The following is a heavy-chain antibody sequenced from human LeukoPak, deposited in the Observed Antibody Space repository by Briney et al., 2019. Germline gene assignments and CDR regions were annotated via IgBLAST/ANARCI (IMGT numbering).Heavy chain of an antibody. CDR1: GGSFSGYY. J-gene: IGHJ4*02. CDR3: ARGPEDIVVVPFDY. V-gene: IGHV4-34*01. D-gene: IGHD2-2*01. CDR2: INHSGST. Sequence: SETLSLTCAVYGGSFSGYYWSWIRQLPRKGLEWIGEINHSGSTNYNPSLKSRVTISVDTSKNQFSLKLTSVTAADTAVYYCARGPEDIVVVPFDYWGQGTLVTVSS.